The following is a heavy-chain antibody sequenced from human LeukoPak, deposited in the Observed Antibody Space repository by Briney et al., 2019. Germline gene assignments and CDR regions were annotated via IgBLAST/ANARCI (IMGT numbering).Heavy chain of an antibody. V-gene: IGHV1-2*06. CDR1: GYTFTGYY. CDR2: INPNSGGT. CDR3: ARDIVVVPAASGNNNAFDI. J-gene: IGHJ3*02. Sequence: ASVKVSCKASGYTFTGYYMHWVRQAPGQGLEWMGRINPNSGGTNYAQKFQGRVTMTRDTSTSTAYMELRSLRSDDTAVYYCARDIVVVPAASGNNNAFDIWGQGTMVTVSS. D-gene: IGHD2-2*01.